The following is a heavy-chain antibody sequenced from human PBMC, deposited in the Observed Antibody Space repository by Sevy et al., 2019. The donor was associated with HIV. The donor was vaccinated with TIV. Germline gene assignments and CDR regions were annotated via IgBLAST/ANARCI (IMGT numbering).Heavy chain of an antibody. CDR2: ISGNSAVI. D-gene: IGHD2-21*02. V-gene: IGHV3-48*02. CDR1: GFTFSRYS. Sequence: GGSLRLSCAASGFTFSRYSMNWVRQAPGKGLEWISYISGNSAVIYYADSVKGRFTVSRDNDNDALYLQLNSLRYDDTALYYCARGPDCGGDCDIGFYYPLDVWGQGTTVTVSS. J-gene: IGHJ6*02. CDR3: ARGPDCGGDCDIGFYYPLDV.